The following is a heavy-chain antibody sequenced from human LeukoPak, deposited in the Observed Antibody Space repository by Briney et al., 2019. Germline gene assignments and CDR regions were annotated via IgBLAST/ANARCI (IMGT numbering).Heavy chain of an antibody. D-gene: IGHD2-2*01. CDR1: GFTFSAFW. V-gene: IGHV3-7*01. J-gene: IGHJ6*02. CDR2: IKQDGREK. Sequence: GGSLRLSCAASGFTFSAFWMSWVRQAPGKGLEWVANIKQDGREKYYVDSVKGRFTISRDNAKNSLYLQMNSLRAEDTAVYYCAREGRIVVVPARPYYYYGMDVWGQGATVTVSS. CDR3: AREGRIVVVPARPYYYYGMDV.